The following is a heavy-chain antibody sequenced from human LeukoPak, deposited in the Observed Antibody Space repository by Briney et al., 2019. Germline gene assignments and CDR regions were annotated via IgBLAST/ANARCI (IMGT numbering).Heavy chain of an antibody. J-gene: IGHJ6*03. CDR2: IRYDGSNK. Sequence: GGSLRLSCAASGFTFSSYGMHWVRQAPGKGLEWVAFIRYDGSNKYYADSVKGRFTISRDNSKNTLYLQMNSLRAEDTAVYYCATTGSSSLLYYYYYYMDVWGKGTTVTVSS. CDR3: ATTGSSSLLYYYYYYMDV. V-gene: IGHV3-30*02. CDR1: GFTFSSYG. D-gene: IGHD6-6*01.